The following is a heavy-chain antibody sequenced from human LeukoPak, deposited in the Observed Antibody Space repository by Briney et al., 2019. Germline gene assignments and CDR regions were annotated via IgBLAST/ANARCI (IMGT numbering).Heavy chain of an antibody. D-gene: IGHD7-27*01. CDR2: IYYSGST. CDR1: GGSISSYY. CDR3: ARRTGEARWFDP. V-gene: IGHV4-59*08. Sequence: PSETLSLTCTVSGGSISSYYWSWIRQPPGKGLEWIGYIYYSGSTNYNPSLKSRDTISVDTSKNQFSLKLSSVTAADTAVYYCARRTGEARWFDPWGQGTLVTVSS. J-gene: IGHJ5*02.